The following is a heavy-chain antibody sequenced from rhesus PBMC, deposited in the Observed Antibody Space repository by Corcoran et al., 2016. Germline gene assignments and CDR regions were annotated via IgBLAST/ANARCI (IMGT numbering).Heavy chain of an antibody. CDR2: IYGSGSST. CDR1: CGSISSSY. D-gene: IGHD6-25*01. V-gene: IGHV4-169*02. CDR3: AREIAAAGNGLDS. J-gene: IGHJ6*01. Sequence: QLPLQESGPGLVKPSETLSVTCAVSCGSISSSYWICLRPAPGTGLEGIGYIYGSGSSTNYNPSLKSRVTLSVDTSKNQLSLKLSSVTAADTAVYYCAREIAAAGNGLDSWGQGVVVTVSS.